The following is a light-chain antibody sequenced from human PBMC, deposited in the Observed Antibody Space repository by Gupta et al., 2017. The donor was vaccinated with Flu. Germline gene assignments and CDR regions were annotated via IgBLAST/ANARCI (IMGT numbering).Light chain of an antibody. CDR3: QQRSIWPPLT. J-gene: IGKJ5*01. CDR1: QSIRSY. Sequence: EIWFTQSPATLSLSPGERATLSCRASQSIRSYLVWYQQRPGQAPRLLINDASNRDTGLTARFGGGGFGKYLPLTSSSREREDFGGYYCQQRSIWPPLTFGQGTRLEIK. V-gene: IGKV3-11*01. CDR2: DAS.